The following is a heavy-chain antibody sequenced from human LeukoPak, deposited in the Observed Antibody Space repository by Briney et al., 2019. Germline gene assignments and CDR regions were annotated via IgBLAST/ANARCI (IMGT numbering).Heavy chain of an antibody. CDR1: GFSFSSYA. CDR2: ISGSGGST. CDR3: AKAKGSGLNWYFYY. J-gene: IGHJ4*02. Sequence: GGSLRLSCGASGFSFSSYAMSWVRQAPGKGLEWVSAISGSGGSTYYADSVKGRFTISRDNSKNMLYLQMNSLRVGDTAEYYCAKAKGSGLNWYFYYWGQGTLVTVSS. D-gene: IGHD6-19*01. V-gene: IGHV3-23*01.